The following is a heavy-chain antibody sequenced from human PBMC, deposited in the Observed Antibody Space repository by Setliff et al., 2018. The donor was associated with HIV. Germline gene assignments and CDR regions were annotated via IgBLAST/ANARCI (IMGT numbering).Heavy chain of an antibody. V-gene: IGHV1-2*04. CDR2: TIPVFGRT. CDR3: ARDPSPPSYPYYGMDV. D-gene: IGHD1-26*01. Sequence: ASVKVSCKASGDTFSIHPISWVRQAPGRGLEWMGNTIPVFGRTNYAQKFQGWVTMTRDTSISTAYMELSRLRSDDTAVYYCARDPSPPSYPYYGMDVWGQGTTVTVSS. J-gene: IGHJ6*02. CDR1: GDTFSIHP.